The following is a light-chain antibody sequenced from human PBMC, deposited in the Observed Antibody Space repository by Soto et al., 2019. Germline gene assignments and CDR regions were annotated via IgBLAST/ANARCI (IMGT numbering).Light chain of an antibody. CDR1: SSDVGSYNL. V-gene: IGLV2-14*02. CDR2: EGS. CDR3: SSYRSSSNV. J-gene: IGLJ1*01. Sequence: QSALTQPASVSGSPGQSITISCTGTSSDVGSYNLVSWYQQHPGKAPKLMIYEGSKRPSGVSNRFSGSKSGNTASLTISGLQAEDEADYYCSSYRSSSNVFGSGTKVTVL.